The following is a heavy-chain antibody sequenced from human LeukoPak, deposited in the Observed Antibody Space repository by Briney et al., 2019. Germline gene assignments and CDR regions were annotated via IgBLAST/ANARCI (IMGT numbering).Heavy chain of an antibody. Sequence: NPSETLSLTCTVSGDSISSTYYWTWIRQPPGKGLEWIGYISYSGNTNYNPSLKSRVTISVDTSKNQFSLKLSSVTAADTAVYYCTRGVGSGYSDDWGQGTLVTVSS. D-gene: IGHD3-22*01. V-gene: IGHV4-59*01. CDR1: GDSISSTYY. CDR3: TRGVGSGYSDD. J-gene: IGHJ4*02. CDR2: ISYSGNT.